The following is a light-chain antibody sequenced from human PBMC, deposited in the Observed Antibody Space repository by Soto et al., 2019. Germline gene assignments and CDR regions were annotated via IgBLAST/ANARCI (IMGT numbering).Light chain of an antibody. CDR3: SSYTSSSTLV. J-gene: IGLJ3*02. CDR2: DVS. Sequence: QSALNQPATVSGSPGQSITISCTGTSSVVGGYNYVSWYQQHPGKAPKLMIYDVSNRPSGVSNRFSGSKSGNTASLTISGLQAEDEADYYCSSYTSSSTLVFGGGTKVTVL. V-gene: IGLV2-14*01. CDR1: SSVVGGYNY.